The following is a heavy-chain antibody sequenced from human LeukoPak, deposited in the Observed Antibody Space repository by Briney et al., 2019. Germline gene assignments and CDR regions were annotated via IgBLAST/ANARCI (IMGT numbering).Heavy chain of an antibody. V-gene: IGHV4-30-4*01. Sequence: SETLSLTCTVSGGSISSGDYYWSWIRQPPGKGLEWIGYIYYSGSTYYNPSLKSRATISVDTSKNQFSLKLSSVTAADTAVYYCARVYSGYGDAQIDYWGQGTLVTVSS. CDR3: ARVYSGYGDAQIDY. CDR1: GGSISSGDYY. J-gene: IGHJ4*02. CDR2: IYYSGST. D-gene: IGHD4-17*01.